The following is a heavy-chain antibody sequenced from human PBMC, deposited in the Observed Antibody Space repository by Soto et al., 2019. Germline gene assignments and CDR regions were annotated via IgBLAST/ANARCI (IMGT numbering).Heavy chain of an antibody. J-gene: IGHJ6*03. V-gene: IGHV4-59*01. CDR3: ASGYCSSTICRTKSYYYYYMDV. D-gene: IGHD2-2*01. Sequence: QVQLQESGPGLVKPSETLSLTCTVSGGSISSYYWSWIRQPPGKGLEWIGYIYYSGSTNYNPSLKSRVTISVDTSKNQCSLKLSSVTAADTAVYYCASGYCSSTICRTKSYYYYYMDVWGKGTTVTVSS. CDR1: GGSISSYY. CDR2: IYYSGST.